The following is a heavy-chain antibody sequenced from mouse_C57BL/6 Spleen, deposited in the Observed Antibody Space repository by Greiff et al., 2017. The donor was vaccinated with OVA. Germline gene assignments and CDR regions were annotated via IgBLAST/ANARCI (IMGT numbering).Heavy chain of an antibody. J-gene: IGHJ3*01. CDR2: IDPSDSNT. Sequence: QVQLKQPGAELVMPGASVKLSCKASGYTFTSYWMHWVKQRPGQGLEWIGEIDPSDSNTNYNQKFKGKSTLTVDKSSSTAYMQLSSLTSEDSAVYYCARSKAAQGGWFAYWGQGTLVTVSA. CDR1: GYTFTSYW. V-gene: IGHV1-69*01. CDR3: ARSKAAQGGWFAY. D-gene: IGHD6-1*01.